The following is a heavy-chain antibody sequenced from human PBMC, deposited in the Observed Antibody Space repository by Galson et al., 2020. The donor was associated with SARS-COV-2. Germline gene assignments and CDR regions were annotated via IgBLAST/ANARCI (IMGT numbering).Heavy chain of an antibody. J-gene: IGHJ6*02. D-gene: IGHD6-19*01. CDR2: ISSSSSYT. V-gene: IGHV3-11*06. CDR1: GFTFSDYY. CDR3: ARVEGYSSGWYVPGSLNYYGMDV. Sequence: GGSLRLSCAASGFTFSDYYMSWIRQAPGKGLEWVSYISSSSSYTNYADSVKGRFTISRDNAKNSLYLQMNSLRAEDTAVYYCARVEGYSSGWYVPGSLNYYGMDVWGQGTTVTVSS.